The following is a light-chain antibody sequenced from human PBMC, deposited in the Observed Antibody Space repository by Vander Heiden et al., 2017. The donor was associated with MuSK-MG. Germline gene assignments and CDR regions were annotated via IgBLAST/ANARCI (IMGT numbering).Light chain of an antibody. CDR1: QSRLHSNGNNY. J-gene: IGKJ1*01. CDR3: RQALQTPQT. CDR2: LCS. V-gene: IGKV2-28*01. Sequence: DMVMTQSPLSLPVTPAAPASISCRSSQSRLHSNGNNYLDWYLQKPGQSPQLLIYLCSTRASSAPGRFSGSGSGTEFTLNISRVVADDVGVYYCRQALQTPQTFGQGTKVEIK.